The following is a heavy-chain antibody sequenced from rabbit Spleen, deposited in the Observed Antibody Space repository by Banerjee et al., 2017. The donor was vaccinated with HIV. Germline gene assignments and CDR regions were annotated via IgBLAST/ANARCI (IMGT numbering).Heavy chain of an antibody. D-gene: IGHD4-1*01. CDR3: AREGGIMVAGAFNL. CDR2: IVNGNGNT. V-gene: IGHV1S47*01. J-gene: IGHJ4*01. Sequence: QEQLVESGGGLVKPGASLTLTCTASGFSFSSSYDMCWVRQAPGKGPEWIACIVNGNGNTYYASWVNGRFTISRSTSLATVTLQVTSLTAADTATYFCAREGGIMVAGAFNLWGPGTLVTVS. CDR1: GFSFSSSYD.